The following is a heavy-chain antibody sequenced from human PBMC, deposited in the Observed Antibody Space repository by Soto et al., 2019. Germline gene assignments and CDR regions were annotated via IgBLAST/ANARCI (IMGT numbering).Heavy chain of an antibody. CDR1: GYTFTSYA. CDR3: ARVIGGGYYFDY. Sequence: QVQLVQSGAEVKKPGASVKVSCKASGYTFTSYAMHWVRQAPGQRLEWMGWIIVGNGNTKYSQTFQGRVTITRDTAASTAYMELSSLRPEDTAVYYCARVIGGGYYFDYWGQGTLVTVSS. V-gene: IGHV1-3*01. CDR2: IIVGNGNT. D-gene: IGHD6-19*01. J-gene: IGHJ4*02.